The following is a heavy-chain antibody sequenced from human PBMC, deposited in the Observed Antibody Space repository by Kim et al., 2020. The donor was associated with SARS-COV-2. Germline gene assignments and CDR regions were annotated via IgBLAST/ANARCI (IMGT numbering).Heavy chain of an antibody. CDR2: GVRI. D-gene: IGHD3-16*01. CDR3: NTDFAGGF. Sequence: GVRIDDAAPEKGRFTISRDDSKTTVYLQMNSLKTEDTAVYYCNTDFAGGFWGQGTLVTVSS. V-gene: IGHV3-15*01. J-gene: IGHJ4*02.